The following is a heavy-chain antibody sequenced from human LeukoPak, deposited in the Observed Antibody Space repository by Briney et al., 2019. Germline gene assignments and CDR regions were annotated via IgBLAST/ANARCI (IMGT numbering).Heavy chain of an antibody. V-gene: IGHV3-30*18. CDR1: GFIFSRCG. CDR3: AKDHYGSGNYYYGMDV. D-gene: IGHD3-10*01. J-gene: IGHJ6*02. Sequence: GGSLRLPCAASGFIFSRCGMHWVRQATGKGLEWVAVISYDGCNKYYADSVKGRFNIYRDNYKNTLYLQMNSLRAEDTAVYYCAKDHYGSGNYYYGMDVWGQGTTVTVSS. CDR2: ISYDGCNK.